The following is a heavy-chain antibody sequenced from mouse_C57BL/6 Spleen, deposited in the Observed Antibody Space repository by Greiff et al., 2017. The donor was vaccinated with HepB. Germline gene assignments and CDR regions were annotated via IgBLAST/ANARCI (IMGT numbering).Heavy chain of an antibody. V-gene: IGHV5-16*01. Sequence: EVKVVESEGGLVQPGSSMKLSCTASGFTFSDYYMAWVRQVPEKGLEWVANINYDGSSTYYLDSLKSRFIISRDNAKNLLYLQMSSLKSEDTATYYCARSYRGSMDYWGQGTSVTVSS. D-gene: IGHD2-12*01. CDR1: GFTFSDYY. CDR2: INYDGSST. CDR3: ARSYRGSMDY. J-gene: IGHJ4*01.